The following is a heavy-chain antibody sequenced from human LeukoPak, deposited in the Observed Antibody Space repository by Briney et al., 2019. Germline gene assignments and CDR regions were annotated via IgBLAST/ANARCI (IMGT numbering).Heavy chain of an antibody. CDR3: ARDFDY. CDR2: TYYRSKWYN. CDR1: GDSVSSNTGS. V-gene: IGHV6-1*01. J-gene: IGHJ4*02. Sequence: SQTLSLTCAISGDSVSSNTGSWNWIRQSTSRGLEWLGRTYYRSKWYNDYAVSVKSRISVNPDTSKNQFSLHLNSVTPEDTAVYYCARDFDYWGQGTLVTVSS.